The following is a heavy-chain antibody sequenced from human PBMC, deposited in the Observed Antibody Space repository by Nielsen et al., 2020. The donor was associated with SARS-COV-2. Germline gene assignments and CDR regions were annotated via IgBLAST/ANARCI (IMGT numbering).Heavy chain of an antibody. CDR3: ARDQQGYNYFYAMDV. V-gene: IGHV4-30-4*01. D-gene: IGHD6-13*01. CDR1: GGSISSYEYY. CDR2: IYYTGST. Sequence: LRLSCTVSGGSISSYEYYWSWIRQPPGKGLEWIGYIYYTGSTYYNPSLESRLTISVDTSKNQFSLRLSSVTAADTAQYYCARDQQGYNYFYAMDVWGQGTTVTVSS. J-gene: IGHJ6*02.